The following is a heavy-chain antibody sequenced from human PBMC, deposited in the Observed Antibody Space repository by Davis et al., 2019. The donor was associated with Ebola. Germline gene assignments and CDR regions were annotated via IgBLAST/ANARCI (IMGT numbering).Heavy chain of an antibody. D-gene: IGHD3-3*01. CDR1: GFTFSSNS. V-gene: IGHV1-8*02. J-gene: IGHJ4*02. CDR2: INPYTGDT. CDR3: ARNHYHLWNDYYPTVFDH. Sequence: MPGGSLRLSCAASGFTFSSNSMNWVRQAPGKGLEWVGWINPYTGDTKYSQKFQGRVTMTRNTSINTAYMELNNLRSEDTAVYYCARNHYHLWNDYYPTVFDHWGQGTLVTDSS.